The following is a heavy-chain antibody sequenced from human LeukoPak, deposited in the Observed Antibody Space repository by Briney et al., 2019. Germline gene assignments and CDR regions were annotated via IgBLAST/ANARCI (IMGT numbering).Heavy chain of an antibody. CDR2: IYYSGST. J-gene: IGHJ5*02. D-gene: IGHD3-16*01. V-gene: IGHV4-59*01. CDR3: ARDASGLDWFDP. CDR1: GGSISSYY. Sequence: SETLSLTCTVSGGSISSYYWSWIRQPPGKGLEWIGYIYYSGSTNYNPSLKSRVTISVDTSKDQFSLKLSSVIAADTAVYYCARDASGLDWFDPWGQGTLVTVSS.